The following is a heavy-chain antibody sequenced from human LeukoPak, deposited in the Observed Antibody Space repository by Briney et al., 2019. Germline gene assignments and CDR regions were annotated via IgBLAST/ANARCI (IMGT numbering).Heavy chain of an antibody. CDR2: IWYDGSNK. Sequence: PGGSLRLSCAASGFTFSSHWMTWVRQAPGKGLEWVAVIWYDGSNKYYADSVKGRFTISRDNSKNTLYLQMNSLRAEDTAVYYCAKTRGSGPWDDAFDIWGQGTMVTVSS. CDR3: AKTRGSGPWDDAFDI. CDR1: GFTFSSHW. J-gene: IGHJ3*02. D-gene: IGHD2-15*01. V-gene: IGHV3-33*06.